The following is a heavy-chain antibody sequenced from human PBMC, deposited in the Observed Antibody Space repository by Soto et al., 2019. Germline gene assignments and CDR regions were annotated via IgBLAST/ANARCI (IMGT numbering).Heavy chain of an antibody. CDR2: IWYDGSNK. CDR1: GFTFGSYG. CDR3: ASDGNYYESSGYYKFDP. J-gene: IGHJ5*02. V-gene: IGHV3-33*01. D-gene: IGHD3-22*01. Sequence: GGSLRLSCAASGFTFGSYGMHWVRQAPGKGLEWVAVIWYDGSNKYYADSVKGRFTIPRDNSKNTLYLQMNRLRAEETAVYYCASDGNYYESSGYYKFDPWGQETVATDSS.